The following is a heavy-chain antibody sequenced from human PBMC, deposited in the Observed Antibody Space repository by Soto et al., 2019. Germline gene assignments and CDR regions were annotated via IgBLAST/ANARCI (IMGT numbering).Heavy chain of an antibody. CDR3: AREYYGLLTGYYTDY. J-gene: IGHJ4*02. Sequence: EVQLVESGGDLVQRGGSLRLSCAASGFPFSSYWMHWVRHTPGKGLDWVARISGDGVTTYYADSVTGRFTVSRDNAKNTLSLQIIGLRGADTAVYYCAREYYGLLTGYYTDYWGQGTLVSVSS. V-gene: IGHV3-74*01. D-gene: IGHD3-9*01. CDR2: ISGDGVTT. CDR1: GFPFSSYW.